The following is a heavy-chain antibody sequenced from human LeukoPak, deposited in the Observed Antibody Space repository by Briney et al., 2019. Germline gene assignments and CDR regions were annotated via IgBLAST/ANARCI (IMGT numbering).Heavy chain of an antibody. Sequence: GGSLRLSCAASGFTFSDYYMSWIRQAPGKGLEWVSYISSSGSTIYYADSVKGRFTVSRDNAKNSLYLQMNSLRAEDTAVYYCARRRDSGSLQHFDYWGQGTLVTVSS. V-gene: IGHV3-11*01. CDR3: ARRRDSGSLQHFDY. J-gene: IGHJ4*02. CDR2: ISSSGSTI. D-gene: IGHD1-26*01. CDR1: GFTFSDYY.